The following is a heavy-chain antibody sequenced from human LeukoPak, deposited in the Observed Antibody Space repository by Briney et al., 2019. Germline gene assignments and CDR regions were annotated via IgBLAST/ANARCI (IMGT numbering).Heavy chain of an antibody. CDR3: ARAVPAAMTD. CDR1: GGSISSSSYY. D-gene: IGHD2-2*01. J-gene: IGHJ4*02. CDR2: IYYSGST. Sequence: SETLSLTCTVSGGSISSSSYYWGWIRQPPGKGLEWIGSIYYSGSTYYNPSLKSRVTISVDTSKNQFPLKLSSVTAADTAVYYCARAVPAAMTDWGQGTLVTVSS. V-gene: IGHV4-39*06.